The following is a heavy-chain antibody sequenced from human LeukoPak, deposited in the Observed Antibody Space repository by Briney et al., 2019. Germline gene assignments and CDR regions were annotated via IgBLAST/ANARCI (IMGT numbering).Heavy chain of an antibody. J-gene: IGHJ6*03. CDR3: AREHCSGGSCYSIYYYYYMDV. CDR2: IDYSGNT. D-gene: IGHD2-15*01. CDR1: GGSNSNYY. Sequence: SETLSLTCTVSGGSNSNYYWSWIRQPPGKGLEWIGYIDYSGNTNYNPSLKSRVTISVDTSKKQFSLKLSSVTAADTAVYYCAREHCSGGSCYSIYYYYYMDVWGRGTTVTVSS. V-gene: IGHV4-59*12.